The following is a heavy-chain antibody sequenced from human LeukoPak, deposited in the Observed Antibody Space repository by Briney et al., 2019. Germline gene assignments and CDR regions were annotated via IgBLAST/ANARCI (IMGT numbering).Heavy chain of an antibody. Sequence: GGSLRLSCAASGFTFDDYAMHWVRQAPGKGLEWVSLISGDGGSTYYADSVKGRFTISRDNSKNTLYLQMNSLRTEDTALYYCAKEQERFLEWLSFDYWGQGTLVTVSS. D-gene: IGHD3-3*01. CDR1: GFTFDDYA. V-gene: IGHV3-43*02. CDR3: AKEQERFLEWLSFDY. CDR2: ISGDGGST. J-gene: IGHJ4*02.